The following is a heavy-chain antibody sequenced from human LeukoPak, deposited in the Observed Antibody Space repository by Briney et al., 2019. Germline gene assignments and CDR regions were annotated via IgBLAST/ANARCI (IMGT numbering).Heavy chain of an antibody. Sequence: SEILSLTCTVSGGSISSSIYYWGWIRQPPGKGLEWIGSIYHSGSTYYNPSLKSRVTISVDTSKNQFSLKLSSVTAADTAVYYCARTSTIFGTYYMDVWGKGTTVTVSS. J-gene: IGHJ6*03. CDR1: GGSISSSIYY. CDR2: IYHSGST. V-gene: IGHV4-39*07. D-gene: IGHD3-3*01. CDR3: ARTSTIFGTYYMDV.